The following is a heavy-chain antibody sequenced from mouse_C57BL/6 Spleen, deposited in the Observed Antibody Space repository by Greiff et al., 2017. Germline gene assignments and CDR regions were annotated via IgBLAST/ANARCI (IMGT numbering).Heavy chain of an antibody. J-gene: IGHJ2*01. CDR3: TRPLFDY. CDR1: GYTFTDYE. V-gene: IGHV1-15*01. CDR2: IDPETGGT. Sequence: QVQLQQSGAALVRPGASVTLSCKASGYTFTDYEMHWVKQTPVHGLEWIGAIDPETGGTAYNQKFKGKAILTADKSSSTAYMELRSLTSEDSAVYYCTRPLFDYWGQGTTLTVSS.